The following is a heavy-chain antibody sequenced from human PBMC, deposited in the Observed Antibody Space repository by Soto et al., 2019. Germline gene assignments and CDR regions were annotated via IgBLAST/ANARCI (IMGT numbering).Heavy chain of an antibody. CDR3: AKDGKVSGSGTYHIDY. J-gene: IGHJ4*02. CDR1: GFTFSVQW. D-gene: IGHD3-10*01. V-gene: IGHV3-7*01. CDR2: INQDVSER. Sequence: PGGSLRLSCAASGFTFSVQWMSWVRQAPGKGLEWVATINQDVSERYYVDSVKGRFSISRDKSQNTVYLQMNSLRGEDTAVYYCAKDGKVSGSGTYHIDYWGQGTLVTVSS.